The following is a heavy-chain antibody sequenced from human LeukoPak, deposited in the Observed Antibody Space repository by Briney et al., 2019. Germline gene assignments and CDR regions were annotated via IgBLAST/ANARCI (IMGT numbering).Heavy chain of an antibody. CDR2: ISSSGSTI. CDR3: ARVGSRGYSYGYFDY. J-gene: IGHJ4*02. D-gene: IGHD5-18*01. V-gene: IGHV3-48*03. Sequence: GGSLRLSCAASGFTFSSYEMNWVRQAPGKGLEWVSYISSSGSTIYYADSVKGRFTISRDNAKNSLYLQMNSLRAEDTAVYYCARVGSRGYSYGYFDYWGQGTLVTVSS. CDR1: GFTFSSYE.